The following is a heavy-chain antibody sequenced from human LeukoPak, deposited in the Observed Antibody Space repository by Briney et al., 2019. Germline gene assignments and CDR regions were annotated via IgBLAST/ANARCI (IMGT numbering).Heavy chain of an antibody. CDR3: SSERHPNWFDP. Sequence: SETLSLTCTVSGGSVSSGSYYWSWIRQPPGKGLEWIGYIYYSGSSNYNPYLKSRVTISVDTSKNQFSLKLSSVTAADTAVYCCSSERHPNWFDPWGQGTLVTVSS. J-gene: IGHJ5*02. CDR1: GGSVSSGSYY. CDR2: IYYSGSS. V-gene: IGHV4-61*01.